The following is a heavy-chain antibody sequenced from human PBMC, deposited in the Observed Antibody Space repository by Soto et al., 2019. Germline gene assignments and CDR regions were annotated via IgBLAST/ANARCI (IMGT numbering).Heavy chain of an antibody. CDR1: GYTFTSYG. CDR3: ARVRITGTTAHGY. D-gene: IGHD1-20*01. J-gene: IGHJ4*02. CDR2: XSXXNXXX. V-gene: IGHV1-18*01. Sequence: ASVKVSCKASGYTFTSYGISLVRQAPGQGLEXMGXXSXXNXXXXXAXXLQGRVTMTTDTSTSTAYMELRSLRSDDTAVYYCARVRITGTTAHGYWGQGTLVTVSS.